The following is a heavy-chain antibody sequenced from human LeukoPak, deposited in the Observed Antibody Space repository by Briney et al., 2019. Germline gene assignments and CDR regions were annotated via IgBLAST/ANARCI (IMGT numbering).Heavy chain of an antibody. CDR1: GFTYSSYA. V-gene: IGHV3-23*01. CDR3: AKVMTRTMVRGVPPSDY. D-gene: IGHD3-10*01. CDR2: ISGSGGST. Sequence: GGSLRLSCAASGFTYSSYAMTGVRQAPGKGLECVSTISGSGGSTYYADSVKGRFTISRDNSKNTLYLQMSSLRAEDTAVYYCAKVMTRTMVRGVPPSDYWGQGTLVTVSS. J-gene: IGHJ4*02.